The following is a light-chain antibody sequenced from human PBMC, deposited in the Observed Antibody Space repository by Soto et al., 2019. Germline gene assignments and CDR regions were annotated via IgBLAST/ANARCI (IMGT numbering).Light chain of an antibody. V-gene: IGLV1-47*01. J-gene: IGLJ3*02. CDR3: AAWDDSLNGL. CDR1: SSNIGSNY. CDR2: RNN. Sequence: QSVLTQPPSASGTPGQRVNISCSGSSSNIGSNYVYWYRQFPGTAPKLLIQRNNQRPSGVPARFSGSKSGTSASLAISGLRSEDEADYYCAAWDDSLNGLFGGGTKLTVL.